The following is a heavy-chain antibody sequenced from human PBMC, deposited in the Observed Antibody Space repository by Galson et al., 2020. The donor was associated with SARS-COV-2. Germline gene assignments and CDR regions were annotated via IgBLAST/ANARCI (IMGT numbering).Heavy chain of an antibody. V-gene: IGHV4-4*02. D-gene: IGHD2-21*02. J-gene: IGHJ6*03. Sequence: SETLSLTCAVSGGSISSSDWWGWVRQSPGKGLEWIGEIYHSGYINYNPSLKSRVTMSVDTFKNQFSLKLNSVTAADTALYYCSRIIVTAYYFSYMDVWGKGTAVTVSS. CDR1: GGSISSSDW. CDR2: IYHSGYI. CDR3: SRIIVTAYYFSYMDV.